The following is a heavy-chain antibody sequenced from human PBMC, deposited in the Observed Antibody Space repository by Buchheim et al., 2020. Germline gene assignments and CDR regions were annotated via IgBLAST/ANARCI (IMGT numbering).Heavy chain of an antibody. CDR2: ISYDGSNK. CDR1: GFTFSSYG. CDR3: AKDLFGSRDSSGYYYVVYYYGMDV. D-gene: IGHD3-22*01. Sequence: QVQLVESGGGVVQPGRSLRLSCAASGFTFSSYGMHWVRQAPGKGLEWVAVISYDGSNKYYADSVKGRFTISRDNSKNTLYLQMNSLRAEDTAVYYCAKDLFGSRDSSGYYYVVYYYGMDVWGQGTT. J-gene: IGHJ6*02. V-gene: IGHV3-30*18.